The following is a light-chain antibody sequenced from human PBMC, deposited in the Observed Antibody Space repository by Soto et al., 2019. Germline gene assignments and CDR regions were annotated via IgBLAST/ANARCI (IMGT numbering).Light chain of an antibody. V-gene: IGLV2-14*01. CDR3: SSYTSSSTWV. CDR1: SSDVGGYNY. J-gene: IGLJ3*02. Sequence: QSVLTQPASVSGSPGQSITISWTGTSSDVGGYNYVSWYQQHPGKAPKLMIYDVSNRPSGVSNRFSGSKSGNTASLTISGLQAEDEADYYCSSYTSSSTWVFGRGTKLTVL. CDR2: DVS.